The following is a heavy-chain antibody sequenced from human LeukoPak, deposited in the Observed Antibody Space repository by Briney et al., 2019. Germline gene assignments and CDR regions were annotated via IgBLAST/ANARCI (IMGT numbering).Heavy chain of an antibody. J-gene: IGHJ6*03. CDR1: GYTFNGYY. Sequence: ASVKVSCKASGYTFNGYYMHWVRQAPGQGLEWMGWINPNSGGTNYAQKFQGRVTMTRDTSISTAYMELSRLRSDDTAVYYCARDPASGYYDFWSGYYTYMDVWGKGTTVTVSS. D-gene: IGHD3-3*01. CDR2: INPNSGGT. CDR3: ARDPASGYYDFWSGYYTYMDV. V-gene: IGHV1-2*02.